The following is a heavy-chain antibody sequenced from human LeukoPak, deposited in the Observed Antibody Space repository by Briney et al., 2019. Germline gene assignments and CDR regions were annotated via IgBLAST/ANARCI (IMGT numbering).Heavy chain of an antibody. V-gene: IGHV1-46*01. CDR2: INPSGGST. D-gene: IGHD2-15*01. CDR3: ARTGVAATLRSAFDI. Sequence: ASVKVSCKASGYTFTSYYMHWVRQAPGQGLEWMGIINPSGGSTSYAQKFQGRVTMTRDMSTSTVYMELSSLRSEGTAVYYCARTGVAATLRSAFDIWGQGTMVTVSS. CDR1: GYTFTSYY. J-gene: IGHJ3*02.